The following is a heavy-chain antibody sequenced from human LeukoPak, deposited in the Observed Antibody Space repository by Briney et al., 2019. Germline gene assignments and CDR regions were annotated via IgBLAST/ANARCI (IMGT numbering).Heavy chain of an antibody. V-gene: IGHV1-2*02. D-gene: IGHD6-6*01. CDR2: INPNSGGT. CDR1: GYTFTGYY. J-gene: IGHJ4*02. Sequence: ASVKVSCKASGYTFTGYYMHWVRQAPGQGLEWMGWINPNSGGTNYAQKFQGRVTMTRDTSISTAYMELSRLRSDDTAVYYCARELWYSSSSTEYWGQGTLVTVSS. CDR3: ARELWYSSSSTEY.